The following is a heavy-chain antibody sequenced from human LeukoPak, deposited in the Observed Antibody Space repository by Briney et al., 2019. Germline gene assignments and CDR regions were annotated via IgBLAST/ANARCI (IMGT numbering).Heavy chain of an antibody. V-gene: IGHV3-23*01. Sequence: GGSLRLSCAASGFTFSSYAMSWVRQAPGKGLEWVSAISGSGGSTYYADSVKGRFTISRDNSKNALYLQMNSLGAEDTAVYYCAKGPYDSSGYYFDYWGQGTLATVSS. D-gene: IGHD3-22*01. CDR2: ISGSGGST. CDR1: GFTFSSYA. CDR3: AKGPYDSSGYYFDY. J-gene: IGHJ4*02.